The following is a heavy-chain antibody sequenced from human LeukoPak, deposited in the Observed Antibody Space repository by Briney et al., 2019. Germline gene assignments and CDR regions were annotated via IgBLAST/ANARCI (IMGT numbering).Heavy chain of an antibody. CDR3: AKDGGGYDRGYYYYYGMDV. J-gene: IGHJ6*02. CDR2: ISYDGSNK. D-gene: IGHD5-12*01. V-gene: IGHV3-30*18. Sequence: GGSLRLSCAASGFTFSSYGMHWVRQAPGKGLEWVAVISYDGSNKYYADSVKGRFTISRDNSKNTLYLQMNSLRAEDTAVYYCAKDGGGYDRGYYYYYGMDVWGQGTTVTVSS. CDR1: GFTFSSYG.